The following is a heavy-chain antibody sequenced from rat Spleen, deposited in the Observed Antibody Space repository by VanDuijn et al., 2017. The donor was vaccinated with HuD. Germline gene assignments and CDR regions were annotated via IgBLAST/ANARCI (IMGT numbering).Heavy chain of an antibody. V-gene: IGHV5-22*01. Sequence: EVQLVESGGGLVQPGRSLKLSCSVSGFTFSDYDMAWVRQAPTKGLEWVASISYEGSSTYYGDSVKGLFTISRDNAKSTLYLQMNSLRSEDTATYYCARPHYYYYVMDAWGQGASVTVSS. CDR1: GFTFSDYD. D-gene: IGHD1-1*01. CDR3: ARPHYYYYVMDA. J-gene: IGHJ4*01. CDR2: ISYEGSST.